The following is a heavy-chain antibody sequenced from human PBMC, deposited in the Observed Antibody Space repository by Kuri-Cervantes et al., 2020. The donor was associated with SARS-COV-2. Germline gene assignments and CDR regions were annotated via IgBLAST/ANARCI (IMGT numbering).Heavy chain of an antibody. D-gene: IGHD6-13*01. Sequence: GESLKISCKASGYTFTGYYMHWVRQAPGQGLEWMGRINPNSGGTNYAQKFQGRVTMTRDTSISTAYVELSRLRSDDTAVYYCARDADSSSWYPGAFDIWGQGTMVTVSS. J-gene: IGHJ3*02. CDR2: INPNSGGT. CDR3: ARDADSSSWYPGAFDI. CDR1: GYTFTGYY. V-gene: IGHV1-2*06.